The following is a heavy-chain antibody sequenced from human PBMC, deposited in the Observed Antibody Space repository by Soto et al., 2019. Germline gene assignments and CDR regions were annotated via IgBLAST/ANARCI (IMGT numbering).Heavy chain of an antibody. CDR2: IIPILGIA. D-gene: IGHD2-15*01. V-gene: IGHV1-69*02. CDR1: GGTFSSYT. CDR3: AVGYCSGGSCYSFLGY. Sequence: QVQLVQSGAEVKKPGSSVKVSCKASGGTFSSYTISWVRQAPGQGLEWMGRIIPILGIANYAQKFQGRVTITADKSTSTADMELSSLRSEDTAVYYWAVGYCSGGSCYSFLGYWGQGTLVTVSS. J-gene: IGHJ4*02.